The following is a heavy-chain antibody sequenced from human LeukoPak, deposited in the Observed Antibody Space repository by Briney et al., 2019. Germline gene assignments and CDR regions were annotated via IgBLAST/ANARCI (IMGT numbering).Heavy chain of an antibody. Sequence: PSQTLSLTCTVSGGSISSGSYYWSWIRQPAGKGLEWIGRIFTSGSTKYNPSLKSRVTISVDTSKNQFSLKLSSVTAADTAVYYCARDDSSGWYFDYWGQGTLVTVSS. CDR1: GGSISSGSYY. CDR2: IFTSGST. V-gene: IGHV4-61*02. D-gene: IGHD3-22*01. J-gene: IGHJ4*02. CDR3: ARDDSSGWYFDY.